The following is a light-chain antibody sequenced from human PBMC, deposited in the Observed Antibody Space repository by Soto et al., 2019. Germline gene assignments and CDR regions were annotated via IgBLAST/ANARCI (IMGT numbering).Light chain of an antibody. CDR2: AAS. V-gene: IGKV3-20*01. Sequence: IVLTQSPGTLSLSPGERATLSCRASQSISSSDLAWYQHRPGQAPRLLIYAASSRATGIPVRFSGSGSGTDFTLSISRLEPEDFAVYYCQHYGSSSWTFGQGTKVDIK. CDR3: QHYGSSSWT. J-gene: IGKJ1*01. CDR1: QSISSSD.